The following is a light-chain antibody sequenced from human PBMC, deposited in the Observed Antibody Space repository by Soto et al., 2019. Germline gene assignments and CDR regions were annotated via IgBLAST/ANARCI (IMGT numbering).Light chain of an antibody. CDR1: QSISSY. J-gene: IGKJ5*01. V-gene: IGKV1-39*01. Sequence: DIQMTQSPSSLSASVGDRVTITCRASQSISSYLNWYQQKPGKAPKLLIYAASSLQSGVPSRFSGSGSGTDFTLTISSLQPEDFATYYCQQSYSTPSITFGKGTRWRL. CDR2: AAS. CDR3: QQSYSTPSIT.